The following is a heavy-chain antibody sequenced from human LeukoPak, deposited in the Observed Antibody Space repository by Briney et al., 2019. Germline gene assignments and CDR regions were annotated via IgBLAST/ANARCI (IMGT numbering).Heavy chain of an antibody. J-gene: IGHJ4*02. CDR3: AREGPSVTPYY. V-gene: IGHV3-7*01. CDR1: GFKFSSNW. D-gene: IGHD4-17*01. Sequence: GGSLRLSCAASGFKFSSNWMSWVRQAAGKGLEWVANIKQDGSEKYYVDSVKGRFTISRDNAKNSLYLQMNSLRAEDTAVYYCAREGPSVTPYYWGQGTLVTVSS. CDR2: IKQDGSEK.